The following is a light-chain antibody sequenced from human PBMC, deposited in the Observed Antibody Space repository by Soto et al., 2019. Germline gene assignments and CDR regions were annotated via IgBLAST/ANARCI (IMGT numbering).Light chain of an antibody. CDR1: SSDVSGYNY. CDR3: SSYTSSSTLV. J-gene: IGLJ2*01. Sequence: QAVLTQPASVSGSPGQSITISCTGTSSDVSGYNYVSWYQQHPGKAPKLMIYEVSNRPSGVSNRFSGSKSGNTASLTISGLQAEDEADYYCSSYTSSSTLVFGGGTKVTVL. CDR2: EVS. V-gene: IGLV2-14*01.